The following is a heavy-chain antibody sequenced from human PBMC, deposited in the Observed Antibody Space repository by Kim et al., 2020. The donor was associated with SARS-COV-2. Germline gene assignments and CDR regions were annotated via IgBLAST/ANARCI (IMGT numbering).Heavy chain of an antibody. CDR2: ITGSGDST. V-gene: IGHV3-23*01. J-gene: IGHJ4*02. CDR1: GFTFSSHA. CDR3: AKARGGYRYFDY. D-gene: IGHD5-12*01. Sequence: GGSLRLSCVASGFTFSSHAMSWVRQAPGKGLEWVSGITGSGDSTYYADSVKGRFTISRDDSTKTLYLQMNSLRAEDTAVYYCAKARGGYRYFDYWGQGSL.